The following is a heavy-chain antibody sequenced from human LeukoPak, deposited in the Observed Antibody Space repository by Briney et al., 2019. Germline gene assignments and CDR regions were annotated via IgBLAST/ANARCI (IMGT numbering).Heavy chain of an antibody. CDR2: INTDGSTT. CDR3: ARDNDYGDS. D-gene: IGHD2-8*01. CDR1: GFTFTSYW. J-gene: IGHJ4*02. Sequence: GGSLRLSCAASGFTFTSYWMHWVRQAPGKGLAWVSCINTDGSTTPYADSVKGRFTISRDNAKNSLYLQMNSLRAEDTAVYYCARDNDYGDSWGQGTLVTVSS. V-gene: IGHV3-74*01.